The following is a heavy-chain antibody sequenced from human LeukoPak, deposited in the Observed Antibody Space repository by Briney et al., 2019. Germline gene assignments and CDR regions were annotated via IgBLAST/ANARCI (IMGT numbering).Heavy chain of an antibody. J-gene: IGHJ6*04. Sequence: SETLSLTCTVSGGSISSYFWSWLRQPAGKGLEWIGHIDSSGRTNYNPSLKSRVSMSVDKSKNQFSVKVTSVSAADTALYYCARVEMGSEVSCCFADVWGKGTTVTVSS. D-gene: IGHD6-25*01. CDR3: ARVEMGSEVSCCFADV. V-gene: IGHV4-4*07. CDR1: GGSISSYF. CDR2: IDSSGRT.